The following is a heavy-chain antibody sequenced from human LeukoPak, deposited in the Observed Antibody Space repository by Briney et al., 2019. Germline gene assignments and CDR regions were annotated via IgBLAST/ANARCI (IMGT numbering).Heavy chain of an antibody. CDR2: ISSSGTTT. V-gene: IGHV3-48*02. D-gene: IGHD3-22*01. CDR1: GFTFSTYS. J-gene: IGHJ6*02. CDR3: AGDRRYYDTGGNQYGMDV. Sequence: SGGSLRLSCAASGFTFSTYSLNWVRQAPGKGLEWVSYISSSGTTTEYADSVKGRFTISRDNAKNSLSLQMNSLRDEDTAVYYCAGDRRYYDTGGNQYGMDVWGQGTTVTVSS.